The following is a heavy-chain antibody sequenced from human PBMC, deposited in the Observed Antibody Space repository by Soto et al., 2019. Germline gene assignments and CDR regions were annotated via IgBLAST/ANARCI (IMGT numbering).Heavy chain of an antibody. V-gene: IGHV4-30-4*01. CDR2: IYYSGST. D-gene: IGHD3-10*01. CDR3: ARAMVREGGGHFDY. Sequence: TLSLTCTVSGGSISSGDYYWSWIRQPPGKGLEWIGYIYYSGSTYYNPSLKSRVTISVDTSKNQFSLKLSSVTAADTAVYYCARAMVREGGGHFDYRGQGTLVTVSS. J-gene: IGHJ4*02. CDR1: GGSISSGDYY.